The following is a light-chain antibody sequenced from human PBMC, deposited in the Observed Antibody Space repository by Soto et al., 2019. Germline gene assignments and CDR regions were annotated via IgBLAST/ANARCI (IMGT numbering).Light chain of an antibody. CDR1: SSDVGGYNF. CDR3: CSHSTSITWM. Sequence: QSALTQTAYVSGSPGQSITISCTGTSSDVGGYNFVSWYQQHPGKAPKLIIHEVTNRPSGVSDRFSGSKSGNTASLTISGLQAEDEAVYYCCSHSTSITWMFGGGTKLTVL. CDR2: EVT. J-gene: IGLJ3*02. V-gene: IGLV2-14*03.